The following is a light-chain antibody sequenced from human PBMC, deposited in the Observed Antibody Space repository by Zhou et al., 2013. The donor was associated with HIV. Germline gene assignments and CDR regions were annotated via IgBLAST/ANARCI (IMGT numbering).Light chain of an antibody. J-gene: IGKJ1*01. CDR3: QQYNDYSAT. CDR1: QDITNY. CDR2: GAS. Sequence: DIQMTQSPSTLSASVGDRVTITCQASQDITNYLNWYQQKPGKAPKLLIYGASNLETGVPSRFSGSGSGTEFTLTISSLQPDDFATYYCQQYNDYSATFGQGTKVEFK. V-gene: IGKV1-33*01.